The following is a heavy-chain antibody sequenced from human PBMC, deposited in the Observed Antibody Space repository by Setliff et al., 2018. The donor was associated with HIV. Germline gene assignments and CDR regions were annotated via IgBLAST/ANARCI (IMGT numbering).Heavy chain of an antibody. V-gene: IGHV4-38-2*02. CDR1: GYSISSRYY. CDR3: ASSPAWRSDSGLHTFDY. J-gene: IGHJ4*02. CDR2: VYHTGST. Sequence: NPSETLSLTCTASGYSISSRYYWGWIRQPPGKGLEWIGSVYHTGSTYYNPSLKSRVTMSADTSKNQFSLKLSSVTAADTAVYYCASSPAWRSDSGLHTFDYWGQGTLVPVSS. D-gene: IGHD2-15*01.